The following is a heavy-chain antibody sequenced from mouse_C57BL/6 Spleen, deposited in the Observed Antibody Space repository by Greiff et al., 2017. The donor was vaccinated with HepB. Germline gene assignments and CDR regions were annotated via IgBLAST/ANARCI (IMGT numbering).Heavy chain of an antibody. Sequence: VKLQESGPELVKPGASVKLSCKASGYTFTSYDINWVKQRPGQGLEWIGWIYPRDGSTKYNEKFKGKATLTVDTSSSTAYMELHSLTSEDSAVYFCARSDYGSRRYYFDYWGQGTTLTVSS. CDR2: IYPRDGST. J-gene: IGHJ2*01. CDR3: ARSDYGSRRYYFDY. D-gene: IGHD1-1*01. V-gene: IGHV1-85*01. CDR1: GYTFTSYD.